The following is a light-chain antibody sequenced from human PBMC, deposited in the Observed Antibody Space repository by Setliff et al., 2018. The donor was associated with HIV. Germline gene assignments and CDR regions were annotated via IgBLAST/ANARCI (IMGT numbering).Light chain of an antibody. CDR3: CSYAGSSTVV. CDR1: SSDVGSYNL. J-gene: IGLJ2*01. Sequence: QSALTQPASVSGSPGQSITISCTGTSSDVGSYNLVSWYQQHPGKAPKLMIYEDSKRPSGVSNRFSGSKSGNTASLTISGLQAEDEADYYCCSYAGSSTVVFGGGTKVTL. V-gene: IGLV2-23*01. CDR2: EDS.